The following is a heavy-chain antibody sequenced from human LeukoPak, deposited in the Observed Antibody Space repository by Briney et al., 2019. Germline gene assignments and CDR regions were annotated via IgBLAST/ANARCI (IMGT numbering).Heavy chain of an antibody. V-gene: IGHV4-59*08. CDR3: ARLLFADYNNYLGWFDP. CDR1: GGSISSYY. CDR2: IYYRGST. Sequence: SETLSLTCTVSGGSISSYYWSWIRQPPGKGLEWIGYIYYRGSTNNNPSLKSRVTMSVDTSKNQFSLRLSSVTAADTAVYYCARLLFADYNNYLGWFDPWGQGTLVTVSS. J-gene: IGHJ5*02. D-gene: IGHD4-11*01.